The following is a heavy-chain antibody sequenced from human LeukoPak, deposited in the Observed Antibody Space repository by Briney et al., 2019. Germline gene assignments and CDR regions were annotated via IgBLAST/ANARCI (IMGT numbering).Heavy chain of an antibody. Sequence: SEPLSLTCAVYGGSFSGYYWSWLRQPPGKGLEWVGEINHSGSINYNPSLKSRVTISVDTSKNQFSLKLSSVTAADTAVYYCARGPPYYVRRNWFDPWGQGTLVTVSS. CDR1: GGSFSGYY. V-gene: IGHV4-34*01. D-gene: IGHD3-16*01. CDR2: INHSGSI. J-gene: IGHJ5*02. CDR3: ARGPPYYVRRNWFDP.